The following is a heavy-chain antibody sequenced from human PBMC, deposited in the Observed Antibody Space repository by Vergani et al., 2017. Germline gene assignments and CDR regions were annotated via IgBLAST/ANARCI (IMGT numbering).Heavy chain of an antibody. V-gene: IGHV1-18*04. CDR1: GYTFTSYG. D-gene: IGHD2-2*01. CDR2: ISAYNGNT. Sequence: QVQLVQSGAEVKKPGASVTVSCTASGYTFTSYGISWVRQAPGQGLEWMGWISAYNGNTNYAQKLQGRVTMTTDTSTSTAYMELRSLRSDDTAVYYCARDPDIVVVPAAPYYYYYYGMDVWGQGTTVTVSS. J-gene: IGHJ6*02. CDR3: ARDPDIVVVPAAPYYYYYYGMDV.